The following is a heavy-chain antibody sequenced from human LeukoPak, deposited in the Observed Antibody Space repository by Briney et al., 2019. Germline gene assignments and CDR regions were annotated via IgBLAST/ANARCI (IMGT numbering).Heavy chain of an antibody. CDR3: ATYRIVGAYYFDY. Sequence: GASVKVSCKASGYSFTAYYIRWVRQAPGQGLEWMGWINPNRGDTYFAQKFQGRVTMTRDTSISTAYMELSRLTSDDTAVYYCATYRIVGAYYFDYWGQGTLVTVSS. V-gene: IGHV1-2*02. CDR2: INPNRGDT. CDR1: GYSFTAYY. J-gene: IGHJ4*01. D-gene: IGHD1-26*01.